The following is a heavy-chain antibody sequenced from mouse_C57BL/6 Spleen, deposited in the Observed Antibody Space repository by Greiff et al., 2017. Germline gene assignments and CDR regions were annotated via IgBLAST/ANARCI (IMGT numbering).Heavy chain of an antibody. CDR1: GYAFSSSW. Sequence: QVQLQQSGPELVKPGASVKISCKASGYAFSSSWMNWVKQRPGKGLEWIGRIYPGDGDTNYNGKFKGKATLTADKSSSTAYMQLSSLTSEYSAVDVCARSTTVVADYFDYWGQGTTLTVSS. CDR3: ARSTTVVADYFDY. V-gene: IGHV1-82*01. D-gene: IGHD1-1*01. CDR2: IYPGDGDT. J-gene: IGHJ2*01.